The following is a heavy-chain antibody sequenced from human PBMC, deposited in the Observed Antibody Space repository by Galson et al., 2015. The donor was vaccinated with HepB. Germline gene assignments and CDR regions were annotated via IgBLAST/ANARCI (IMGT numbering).Heavy chain of an antibody. D-gene: IGHD2-15*01. CDR3: VGDRDCSGTKCYYTRFDS. V-gene: IGHV3-11*01. CDR1: GSIFSDYY. CDR2: ISSLGTTK. J-gene: IGHJ5*01. Sequence: SLRLSCAASGSIFSDYYMSWIRQAPGKGLEWISYISSLGTTKFYADSVKGRFTISRDNANNSLYLEMNSLRAEDTAVYYCVGDRDCSGTKCYYTRFDSWGQGTPVTVSS.